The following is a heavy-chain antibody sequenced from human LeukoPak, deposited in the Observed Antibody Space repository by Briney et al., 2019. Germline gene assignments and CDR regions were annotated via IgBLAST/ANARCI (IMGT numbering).Heavy chain of an antibody. CDR1: GFTFSNYW. V-gene: IGHV3-7*01. CDR3: AREAYSSSWYWDY. D-gene: IGHD6-13*01. J-gene: IGHJ4*02. CDR2: IKQDGIEK. Sequence: GGSLRLSCAASGFTFSNYWLNWVRQAPGKGLEWVANIKQDGIEKNYVDSVKGRFTISRDNAKNSLYLQMNSLRAEDTAVYYCAREAYSSSWYWDYWGQGTLVTVSS.